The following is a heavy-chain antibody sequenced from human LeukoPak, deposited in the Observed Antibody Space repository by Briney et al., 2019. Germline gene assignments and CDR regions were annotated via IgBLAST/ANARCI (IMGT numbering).Heavy chain of an antibody. CDR2: IYPGDSDT. CDR1: GYRFTSYW. J-gene: IGHJ5*02. D-gene: IGHD5-18*01. CDR3: ARRVGTAMAVFFDP. V-gene: IGHV5-51*01. Sequence: GESLKISCKGFGYRFTSYWIGRVRQLPGKGLEWMGIIYPGDSDTRYSPSFQGQVTISADKSISTAYLQWSSLKASDTAMYYCARRVGTAMAVFFDPWGQGTLVTVSS.